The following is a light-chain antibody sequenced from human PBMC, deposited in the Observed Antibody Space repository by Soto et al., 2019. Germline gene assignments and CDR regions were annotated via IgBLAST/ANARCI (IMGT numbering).Light chain of an antibody. CDR1: SSDVGSYNR. V-gene: IGLV2-18*02. CDR2: EVS. J-gene: IGLJ3*02. CDR3: SSYTSSSTWV. Sequence: QSALTQPPSVSGSPGQSVTISCTGTSSDVGSYNRVSWYQHPPGTAPKLMIYEVSNRPSGVSDRFSGSKSGNTASLTISGLQAEDEADYYCSSYTSSSTWVFGRGTKLTVL.